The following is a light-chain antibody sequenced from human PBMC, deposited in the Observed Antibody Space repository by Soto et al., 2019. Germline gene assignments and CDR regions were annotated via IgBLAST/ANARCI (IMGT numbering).Light chain of an antibody. CDR1: RSDVGAYNY. Sequence: QSALTQPASVSGSPGQSITISCTGTRSDVGAYNYVSWYQQHPGKAPKVIIYEVSYRPAGVSSRFSGSKSGNTAYLTISGLQTEDKADYYCTSFTSSITYVFGTGTKVTVL. CDR2: EVS. CDR3: TSFTSSITYV. V-gene: IGLV2-14*03. J-gene: IGLJ1*01.